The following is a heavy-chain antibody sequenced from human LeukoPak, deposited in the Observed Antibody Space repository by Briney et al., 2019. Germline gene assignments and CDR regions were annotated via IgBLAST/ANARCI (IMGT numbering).Heavy chain of an antibody. J-gene: IGHJ4*02. CDR1: GGSISSYY. D-gene: IGHD3-22*01. V-gene: IGHV4-59*08. Sequence: SETLSLTCTVSGGSISSYYWSWIRQPPGEGLEWIGYIYYSGSTNYNPSLKSRVTISVDTSKNQFSLNLSSVTAADTAVYYCAAQNYYDSSGYLDYWGQGTQDTVSS. CDR3: AAQNYYDSSGYLDY. CDR2: IYYSGST.